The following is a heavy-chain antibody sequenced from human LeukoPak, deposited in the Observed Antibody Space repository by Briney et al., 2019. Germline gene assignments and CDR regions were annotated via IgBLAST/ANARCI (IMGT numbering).Heavy chain of an antibody. D-gene: IGHD3-9*01. CDR2: INPSGGST. CDR1: GYTFTSYG. CDR3: ARSDILTGYGYYYYGMDV. J-gene: IGHJ6*02. Sequence: ASVKVSCKASGYTFTSYGISWVRQAPGQGLEWMGIINPSGGSTSYAQKFQGRVTMTRDTSTSTVYMELSSLRSEDTAVYYCARSDILTGYGYYYYGMDVWGQGTTVTVSS. V-gene: IGHV1-46*01.